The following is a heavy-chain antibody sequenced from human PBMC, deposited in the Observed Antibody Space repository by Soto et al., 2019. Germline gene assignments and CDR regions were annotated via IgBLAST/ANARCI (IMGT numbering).Heavy chain of an antibody. J-gene: IGHJ4*02. CDR3: TADDAIHLWSPADH. D-gene: IGHD5-18*01. V-gene: IGHV3-30-3*01. Sequence: PGESLKISCAASGFTFSSYAMHWVRQAPGKGLEWVAVISYDGSNKYHADSVKGRFTVSRDDSKKTVYLQMSSLKPEDTAVYYCTADDAIHLWSPADHWGQGTLVTVSS. CDR1: GFTFSSYA. CDR2: ISYDGSNK.